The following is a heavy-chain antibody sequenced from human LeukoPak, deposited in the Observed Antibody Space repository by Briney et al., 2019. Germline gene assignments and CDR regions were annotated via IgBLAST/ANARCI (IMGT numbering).Heavy chain of an antibody. CDR2: IHSDGST. Sequence: ETLSLTCTVSGGSISSSSYYWGWVRQAPGKGLEWVSIIHSDGSTYYADSVKGRFTISRDNSKNTVYLQMSSLRAEGTAVYYCARMVRYYFDYWGQGTLVAVSS. J-gene: IGHJ4*02. V-gene: IGHV3-53*01. CDR3: ARMVRYYFDY. D-gene: IGHD5-18*01. CDR1: GGSISSSSYY.